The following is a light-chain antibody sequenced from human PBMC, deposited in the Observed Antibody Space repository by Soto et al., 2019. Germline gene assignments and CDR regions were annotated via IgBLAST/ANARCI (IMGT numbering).Light chain of an antibody. CDR2: AAS. V-gene: IGKV1-5*01. J-gene: IGKJ1*01. CDR3: QQYNSYST. CDR1: QTVRTY. Sequence: DIQMTQSPASLSASVEDRVTINCRASQTVRTYLNWYQQKPGKAPKLLIYAASNLQSGVPSRFSGSGSGTEFTLTISSLQPDDFATYYCQQYNSYSTFGQGTKVDIK.